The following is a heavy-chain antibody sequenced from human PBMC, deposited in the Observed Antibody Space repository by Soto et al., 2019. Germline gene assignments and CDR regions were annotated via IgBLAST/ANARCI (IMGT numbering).Heavy chain of an antibody. D-gene: IGHD3-16*02. CDR1: GGSVSSGSYY. CDR3: ARDGDRVNR. CDR2: VYSSGGT. V-gene: IGHV4-61*01. J-gene: IGHJ4*02. Sequence: QVQLQESGPGLVKPSETLSLTCSVSGGSVSSGSYYWSWIRQPPGKGLEWVGYVYSSGGTSYNPVLNIRVTISLDTTKYQVALRLRSVTAADGVVYYCARDGDRVNRWGQGTLVTVSS.